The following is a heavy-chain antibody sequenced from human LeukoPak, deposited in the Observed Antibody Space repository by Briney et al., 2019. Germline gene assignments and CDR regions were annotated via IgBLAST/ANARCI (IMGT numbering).Heavy chain of an antibody. D-gene: IGHD5-24*01. V-gene: IGHV4-39*01. CDR1: GGSIRSSSYY. Sequence: SETLSLTCTASGGSIRSSSYYWGWIRQPPGKGLEWIGSIYYDGSLYYNPSLKSRVTISVDTSKNQFSLKVRSVTAADTAVYYCARQVLEMTAMYAFDIWGQGTIVTVSS. CDR2: IYYDGSL. CDR3: ARQVLEMTAMYAFDI. J-gene: IGHJ3*02.